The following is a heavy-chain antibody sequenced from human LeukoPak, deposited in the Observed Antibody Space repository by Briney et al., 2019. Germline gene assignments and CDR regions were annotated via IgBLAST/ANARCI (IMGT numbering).Heavy chain of an antibody. CDR1: GFTFSSYG. D-gene: IGHD3-10*01. Sequence: PGRSLRLSCAASGFTFSSYGMHWVRQAPGKGLEWVAVISYDGSNKYYADSVKGRFTISRDNSKNTLYLQMNSLRTEDTAVYYCARYGSGKNFDYWGQGTLVTVSS. V-gene: IGHV3-30*03. CDR3: ARYGSGKNFDY. CDR2: ISYDGSNK. J-gene: IGHJ4*02.